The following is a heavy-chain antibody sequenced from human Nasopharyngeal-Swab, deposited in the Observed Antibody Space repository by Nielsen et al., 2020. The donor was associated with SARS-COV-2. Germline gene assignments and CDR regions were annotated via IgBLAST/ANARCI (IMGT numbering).Heavy chain of an antibody. Sequence: GGSLRLSCAASGCTFSDSAIRWVRQASGKGLEWGGRVRSKGNNYATAYSASVKGRFIIFRDDPTNTAYLQMNSLKTEDTAMYYCTRCGGGCYSGRDYWGQGTLVTVSS. J-gene: IGHJ4*02. D-gene: IGHD2-15*01. CDR1: GCTFSDSA. V-gene: IGHV3-73*01. CDR3: TRCGGGCYSGRDY. CDR2: VRSKGNNYAT.